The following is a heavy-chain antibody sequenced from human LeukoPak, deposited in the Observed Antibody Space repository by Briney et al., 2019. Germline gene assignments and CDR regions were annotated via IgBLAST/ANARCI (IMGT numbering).Heavy chain of an antibody. J-gene: IGHJ4*02. Sequence: SETLSLTCTVSGGSISSSSYYWGWIRQPPGKGLEWIGSIYYSGNTYYNPSLKSRVTISVDTTKNQFSLKLSSVTAADTAVYYCARHAKPLTRDRLQLIDYWGQGTLVTVSS. CDR2: IYYSGNT. CDR1: GGSISSSSYY. CDR3: ARHAKPLTRDRLQLIDY. D-gene: IGHD4-23*01. V-gene: IGHV4-39*01.